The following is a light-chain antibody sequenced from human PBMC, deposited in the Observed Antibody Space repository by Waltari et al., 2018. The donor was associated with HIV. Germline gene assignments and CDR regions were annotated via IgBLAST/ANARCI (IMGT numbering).Light chain of an antibody. J-gene: IGKJ4*01. CDR2: DAS. Sequence: AIQLTQSPSSLSASVRDRFTITCRASQGIRSALAWYQQKPGKAPNLLIYDASTLESGVPSRFRGNGSGTDFTLTISSLQPEDFATYYCQQFNTYPLTFGGGTKVEIK. CDR3: QQFNTYPLT. CDR1: QGIRSA. V-gene: IGKV1-13*02.